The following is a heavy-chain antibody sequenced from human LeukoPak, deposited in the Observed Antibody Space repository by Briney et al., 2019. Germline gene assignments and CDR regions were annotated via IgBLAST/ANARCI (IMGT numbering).Heavy chain of an antibody. Sequence: SETLSLTCTVSGGSISSYYWSWIRQPPGKGLEWIGYIYYSGSTNYNPSLKSRVTISVDTSKNQFSLKLSSVTAADTAVYYCARRRYTSRFDYWGQGTLVTVSS. V-gene: IGHV4-59*01. D-gene: IGHD6-13*01. CDR3: ARRRYTSRFDY. CDR2: IYYSGST. CDR1: GGSISSYY. J-gene: IGHJ4*02.